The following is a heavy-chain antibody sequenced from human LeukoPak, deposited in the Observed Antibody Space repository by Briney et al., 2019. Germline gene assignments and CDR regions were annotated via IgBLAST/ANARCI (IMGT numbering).Heavy chain of an antibody. CDR3: ARGATRTAVAGD. CDR2: IYSGGRT. V-gene: IGHV3-66*01. CDR1: GFTVSSNY. D-gene: IGHD6-19*01. Sequence: GSLRLSCAASGFTVSSNYMTWVRQALGKGLEWVSGIYSGGRTYYADSVRGRFTISRDNSNNTLYLQMNSLRVEDTALYYCARGATRTAVAGDWGQGTLVTVSS. J-gene: IGHJ4*02.